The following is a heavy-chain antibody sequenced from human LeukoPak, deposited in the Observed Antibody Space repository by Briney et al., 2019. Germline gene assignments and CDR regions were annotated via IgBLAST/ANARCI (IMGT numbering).Heavy chain of an antibody. CDR1: GYTFTSYA. CDR3: ERDKGSGWPYYYYGMDV. D-gene: IGHD6-19*01. V-gene: IGHV7-4-1*02. CDR2: INTNTGNP. Sequence: GASVKVSCKASGYTFTSYAMNWVRQAPGQGLEWMGWINTNTGNPTYAQGFTGRFVFSLDTSVSTAYLQISSLKAEDTAVYYCERDKGSGWPYYYYGMDVWGQGTTVTVSS. J-gene: IGHJ6*02.